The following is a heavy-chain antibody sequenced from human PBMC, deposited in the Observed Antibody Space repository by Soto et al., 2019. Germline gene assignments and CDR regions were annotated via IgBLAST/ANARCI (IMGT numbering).Heavy chain of an antibody. D-gene: IGHD2-21*02. CDR2: IIPIFGTA. CDR1: GGTFSSYA. V-gene: IGHV1-69*01. CDR3: ARGGAPYIVVVTDGMWYFDL. J-gene: IGHJ2*01. Sequence: QVQLVQSGAEVKKPGSSVKVSCKASGGTFSSYAISWVRQAPGQGLEWMGGIIPIFGTANYAQKFQDRVTITADESTSTAYMELSSLRSEDTAVYYCARGGAPYIVVVTDGMWYFDLWGRGTLVTVSS.